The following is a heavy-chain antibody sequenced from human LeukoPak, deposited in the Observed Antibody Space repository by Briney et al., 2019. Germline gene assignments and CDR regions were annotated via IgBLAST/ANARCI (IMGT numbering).Heavy chain of an antibody. CDR3: VRVSDGATLDS. Sequence: GGSLRLSCAASGVPFNKYWMSWVRQAPGKGLEWLANIKQDESEKYYVDSVKGRFTVSRDNAKDSLFLQMNSLRVEDTAVYYCVRVSDGATLDSWGQGTLVTVSS. CDR1: GVPFNKYW. V-gene: IGHV3-7*01. D-gene: IGHD1-26*01. J-gene: IGHJ4*02. CDR2: IKQDESEK.